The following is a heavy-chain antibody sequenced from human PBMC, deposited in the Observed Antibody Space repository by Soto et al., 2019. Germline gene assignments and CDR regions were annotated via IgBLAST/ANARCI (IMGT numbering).Heavy chain of an antibody. V-gene: IGHV3-48*01. CDR2: ISDSGSTI. CDR3: TRDGS. D-gene: IGHD5-12*01. Sequence: EVQLVESGGGLVQPGGSLRLSCAASGFPFSSYAMNWVRQTPDKGLEWLSYISDSGSTIHYADSVKGRFIISRDNAKNSLYLQMNSLRADDTAVYYCTRDGSWGQGTLVTVSS. J-gene: IGHJ5*02. CDR1: GFPFSSYA.